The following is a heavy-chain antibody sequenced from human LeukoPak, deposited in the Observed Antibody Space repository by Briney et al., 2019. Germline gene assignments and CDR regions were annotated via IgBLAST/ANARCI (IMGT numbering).Heavy chain of an antibody. J-gene: IGHJ1*01. Sequence: PGGSLRLSCAASGFTFISYSMNWVRQAPGKGLEWVSSISSSSSYIYYADSVKGRFTISRDNAKNSLYLQMNSLRAEDTAVYYCARVSGVAPAAYFQHWGQGTLVTVSS. CDR3: ARVSGVAPAAYFQH. V-gene: IGHV3-21*01. CDR2: ISSSSSYI. CDR1: GFTFISYS. D-gene: IGHD3-3*01.